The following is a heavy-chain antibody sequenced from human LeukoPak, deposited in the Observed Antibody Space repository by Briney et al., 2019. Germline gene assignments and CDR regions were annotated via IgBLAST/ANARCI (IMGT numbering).Heavy chain of an antibody. CDR2: IYHSGST. CDR1: GYSISSGYY. Sequence: SGTLSLTCAVSGYSISSGYYWGWIRQPPGKGLEWIGSIYHSGSTYYNPSLKSRVTISVDTSKNQFSLKLSSVTAADTAVYYCARDPYGDYRGYYFDYWGQGTLVTVSS. D-gene: IGHD4-17*01. J-gene: IGHJ4*02. CDR3: ARDPYGDYRGYYFDY. V-gene: IGHV4-38-2*02.